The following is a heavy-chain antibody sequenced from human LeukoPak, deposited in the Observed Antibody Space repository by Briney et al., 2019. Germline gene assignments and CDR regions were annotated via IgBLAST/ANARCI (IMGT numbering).Heavy chain of an antibody. J-gene: IGHJ5*02. Sequence: PGGSLRLSCAASGFTFSSYAMHWVRQAPGKGLEWVAVISYDGSNKYYADSVKGRFTISRDNSKNTLYLQMNSLRAEDTAVYYCARGSYDFWSGYNNWFDPWGQGTLVTVSS. V-gene: IGHV3-30-3*01. CDR1: GFTFSSYA. CDR2: ISYDGSNK. D-gene: IGHD3-3*01. CDR3: ARGSYDFWSGYNNWFDP.